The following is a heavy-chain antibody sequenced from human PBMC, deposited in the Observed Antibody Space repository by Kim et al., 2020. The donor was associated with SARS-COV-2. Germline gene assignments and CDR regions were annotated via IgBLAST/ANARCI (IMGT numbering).Heavy chain of an antibody. J-gene: IGHJ6*02. V-gene: IGHV3-43*02. Sequence: GGSLRLSCAASGFTFDDYAMHWVRQAPGKGLEWVSLISGDGGSTYYADSVKGRFTISGDNSKNSLYLQMNSLRTEDTALYYCAKGLSGYDRNYYYYYGMDVWGQGTTVTVSS. CDR1: GFTFDDYA. D-gene: IGHD5-12*01. CDR2: ISGDGGST. CDR3: AKGLSGYDRNYYYYYGMDV.